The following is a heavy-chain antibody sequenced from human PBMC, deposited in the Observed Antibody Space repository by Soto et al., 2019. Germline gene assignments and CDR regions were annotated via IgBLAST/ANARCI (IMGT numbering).Heavy chain of an antibody. CDR1: GGSISSGGYY. V-gene: IGHV4-31*03. D-gene: IGHD6-13*01. Sequence: SETLSLTCTVSGGSISSGGYYWSWIRQHPGKGLEWIGYIYYSGSTYYNPSLKSRVTISVDTSKNQFSLKLSSVTAADTAVYYCARDGRGAGKVWYFDYWGQGTLVTVSS. J-gene: IGHJ4*02. CDR3: ARDGRGAGKVWYFDY. CDR2: IYYSGST.